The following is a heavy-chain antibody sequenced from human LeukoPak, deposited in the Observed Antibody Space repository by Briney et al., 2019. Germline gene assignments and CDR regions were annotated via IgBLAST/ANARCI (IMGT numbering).Heavy chain of an antibody. J-gene: IGHJ4*02. V-gene: IGHV3-66*01. D-gene: IGHD3-16*01. Sequence: GGSLRLSCAASGFTVSSNYMSWVRQAPGKGLEWVSVIYSGGSTYYADSVKGRFTISRDNSKNTLYLQMNSLRAEDTAVYYCVRDHNWAFDYWGLGTLVTVSS. CDR1: GFTVSSNY. CDR2: IYSGGST. CDR3: VRDHNWAFDY.